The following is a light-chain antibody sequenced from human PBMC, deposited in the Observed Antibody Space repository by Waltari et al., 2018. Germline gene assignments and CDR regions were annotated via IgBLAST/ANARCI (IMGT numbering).Light chain of an antibody. CDR1: RSDIGGHND. Sequence: QSALTQPRSVSGSPGQSVTISFTGTRSDIGGHNDVSWYQQHPGKAPKVMIYDVSKRPSGVPDRFSGSKSDSTASLTISGLQADDEADYYCCAYAGSYILLFGGGTKLTVL. V-gene: IGLV2-11*01. CDR2: DVS. CDR3: CAYAGSYILL. J-gene: IGLJ3*02.